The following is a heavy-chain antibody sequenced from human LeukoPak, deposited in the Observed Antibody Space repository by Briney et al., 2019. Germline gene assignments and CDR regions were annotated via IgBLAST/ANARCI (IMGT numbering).Heavy chain of an antibody. D-gene: IGHD2-2*01. Sequence: VKVSCKASGGTFSSYTISWVRQAPGRGLEWMGRIIPILGIANYAQKFQGRVTITADKSTSTAYMELSSLRSEDTAVYYCARGYQLLIFDYWGQGTLVTVSS. CDR1: GGTFSSYT. CDR2: IIPILGIA. V-gene: IGHV1-69*02. CDR3: ARGYQLLIFDY. J-gene: IGHJ4*02.